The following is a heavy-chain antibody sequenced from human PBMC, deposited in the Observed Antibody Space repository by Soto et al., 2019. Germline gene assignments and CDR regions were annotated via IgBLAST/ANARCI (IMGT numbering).Heavy chain of an antibody. J-gene: IGHJ4*02. CDR3: EREYGNSPGALDS. CDR1: EGTGEGDDDC. Sequence: SVTMSVPCSVAEGTGEGDDDCWSWIRQPPGKGLEWIGYIYHSGSTSYNPCLESRVTISVDKSRTHSPLNLSSVTAADPAVFYCEREYGNSPGALDSWGKGPLITAS. CDR2: IYHSGST. V-gene: IGHV4-61*08. D-gene: IGHD1-1*01.